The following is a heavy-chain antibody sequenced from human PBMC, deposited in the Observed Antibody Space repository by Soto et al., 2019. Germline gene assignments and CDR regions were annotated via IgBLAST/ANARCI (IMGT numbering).Heavy chain of an antibody. D-gene: IGHD1-26*01. J-gene: IGHJ4*02. Sequence: PGGSLRLSCAASGFTFSSYWMTWVRQAPGKGLEWVANIKQDGSERYYLDSVKGRFTISRDNARNSLYLQMNSLRVEDTAVYYCSRPLATGWELLINVYWGQGTLVTVSS. CDR3: SRPLATGWELLINVY. V-gene: IGHV3-7*01. CDR1: GFTFSSYW. CDR2: IKQDGSER.